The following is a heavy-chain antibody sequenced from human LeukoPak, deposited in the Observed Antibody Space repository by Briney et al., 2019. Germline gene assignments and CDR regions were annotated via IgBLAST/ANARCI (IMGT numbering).Heavy chain of an antibody. J-gene: IGHJ5*02. CDR3: QCGSSRSYYGNWFDP. CDR2: IWSDGSNK. CDR1: GFTLSTYG. Sequence: PGGSLRLSCEASGFTLSTYGMHWVRQAPGKALEWVAVIWSDGSNKYHADSVKGRFTISRDNSKNTLYLHMNSLRAEDTAVYYCQCGSSRSYYGNWFDPWGQGTLVTVSS. V-gene: IGHV3-33*01. D-gene: IGHD1-26*01.